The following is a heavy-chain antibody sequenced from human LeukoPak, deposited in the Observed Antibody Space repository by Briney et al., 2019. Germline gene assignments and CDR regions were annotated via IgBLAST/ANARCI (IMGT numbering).Heavy chain of an antibody. CDR3: ARGNTYYDYVWGSYRYTTNDYYFDY. CDR1: GYTFTGYY. V-gene: IGHV1-69*13. CDR2: IIPIFGTA. J-gene: IGHJ4*02. D-gene: IGHD3-16*02. Sequence: ASVKVSCKASGYTFTGYYMHWVRQAPGQGLEWMGGIIPIFGTANYAQKFQGRVTITADESTSTAYMELSSLRSEDTAVYYCARGNTYYDYVWGSYRYTTNDYYFDYWGQGTLVTVSS.